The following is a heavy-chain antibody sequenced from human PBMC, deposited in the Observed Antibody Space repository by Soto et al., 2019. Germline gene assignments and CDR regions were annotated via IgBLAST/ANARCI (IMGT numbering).Heavy chain of an antibody. CDR2: IWYDGSNK. CDR3: ARSDVVVPAAIPPSGIDY. CDR1: GFTFSSYG. Sequence: QVQLVESGGGVVQPGRSLRLSCAASGFTFSSYGMHWVRQAPGKGLEWVAVIWYDGSNKYYADSVKGRFTISRDNSKNTLDLQMNSLRAEDTAVYYCARSDVVVPAAIPPSGIDYWGQGTLVSVSS. V-gene: IGHV3-33*01. D-gene: IGHD2-2*01. J-gene: IGHJ4*02.